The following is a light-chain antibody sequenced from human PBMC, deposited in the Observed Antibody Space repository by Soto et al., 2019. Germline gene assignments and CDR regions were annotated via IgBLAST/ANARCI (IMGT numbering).Light chain of an antibody. CDR3: NSYAGSNKKV. CDR2: EVS. V-gene: IGLV2-8*01. J-gene: IGLJ2*01. CDR1: GSDVGGYNY. Sequence: QSVLTQPPSASGSPGQSVTISCTGTGSDVGGYNYVSWYQQHPGKAPKLMIYEVSKRSSGVPDRFSGSKSGNTASLTVSGLQAEDEADYYCNSYAGSNKKVFGGGTKLTVL.